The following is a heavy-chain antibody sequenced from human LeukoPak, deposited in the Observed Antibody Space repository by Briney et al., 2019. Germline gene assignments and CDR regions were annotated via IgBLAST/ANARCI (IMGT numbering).Heavy chain of an antibody. CDR1: GGPISSSSYY. D-gene: IGHD3-16*01. V-gene: IGHV4-39*07. CDR3: ARGSGDMTTFY. J-gene: IGHJ4*02. Sequence: SETLSPTCTVSGGPISSSSYYWGWIRQPPGKGLEWIGSIYYSGSTYYNPSLKSRVTISVDTSKNQFSLKLSSVTAADTAVYYCARGSGDMTTFYWGQGTLVTVSS. CDR2: IYYSGST.